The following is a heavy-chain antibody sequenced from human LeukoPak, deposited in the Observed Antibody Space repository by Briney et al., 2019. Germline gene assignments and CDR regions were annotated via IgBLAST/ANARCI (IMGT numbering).Heavy chain of an antibody. J-gene: IGHJ4*02. CDR1: GFTFDDYA. CDR3: AIDTHSAVFH. D-gene: IGHD2-8*01. CDR2: ISGDGGST. V-gene: IGHV3-43*02. Sequence: GGSLRLSCAASGFTFDDYAMHWVRQAPGKGLEWVSLISGDGGSTYYADSVKGLFTISRDNSKNSLYLQMNSLRTEDTALYYCAIDTHSAVFHWGQGTLVTVSS.